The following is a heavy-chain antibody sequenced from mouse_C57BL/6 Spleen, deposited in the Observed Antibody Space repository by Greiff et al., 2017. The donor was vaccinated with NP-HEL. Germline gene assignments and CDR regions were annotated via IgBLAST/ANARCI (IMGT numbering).Heavy chain of an antibody. J-gene: IGHJ2*01. CDR1: GFTFSSYA. CDR2: ISSGGDYI. CDR3: TRGARIYYGYAGYFDY. D-gene: IGHD2-2*01. Sequence: EVKVEESGEGLVKPGGSLKLSCAASGFTFSSYAMSWVRQTPEKRLEWVAYISSGGDYIYYADTVKGRFTISRDNARNTLYLQMSSLKSEDTAMYYCTRGARIYYGYAGYFDYWGQGTTLTVSS. V-gene: IGHV5-9-1*02.